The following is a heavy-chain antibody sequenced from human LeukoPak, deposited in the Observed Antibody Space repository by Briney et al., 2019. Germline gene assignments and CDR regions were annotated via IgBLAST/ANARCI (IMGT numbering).Heavy chain of an antibody. V-gene: IGHV4-59*01. Sequence: SETLSLTCTVSGGSISSYYWSWIRQPPGKGLEWIGYIYYSGTTNYNPSLKSRVTISVDTSKNQFSLKLSSVTAVDTAVYYCARGVYIAAAQYGYWGQGTLVTVSS. CDR1: GGSISSYY. CDR2: IYYSGTT. J-gene: IGHJ4*02. D-gene: IGHD6-13*01. CDR3: ARGVYIAAAQYGY.